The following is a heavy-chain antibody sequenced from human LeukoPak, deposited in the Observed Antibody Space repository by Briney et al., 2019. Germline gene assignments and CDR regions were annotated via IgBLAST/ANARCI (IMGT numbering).Heavy chain of an antibody. V-gene: IGHV3-33*03. CDR1: GFTFSSYG. CDR2: IWYDGSYT. CDR3: AKPTSGDVSFLIDY. Sequence: PGGSLRLSCAASGFTFSSYGMHWVRQAPGKGLEWVAVIWYDGSYTYYAESVKGRFTISRDNSRNTLYLQMSSLRAEDTAVYYCAKPTSGDVSFLIDYWGQGTLVIVSS. J-gene: IGHJ4*02. D-gene: IGHD5-24*01.